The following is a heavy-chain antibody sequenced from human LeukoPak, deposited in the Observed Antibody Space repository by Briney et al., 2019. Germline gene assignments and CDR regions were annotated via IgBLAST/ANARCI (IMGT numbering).Heavy chain of an antibody. V-gene: IGHV1-18*01. D-gene: IGHD4-23*01. J-gene: IGHJ4*02. CDR1: GYTFTSYG. CDR2: ISAYNDNT. CDR3: ARDGSGGGKNY. Sequence: ASVMVSCKASGYTFTSYGVSWVRQAPGQGLEWMGWISAYNDNTNYAQKLQGRVTMTTDTSTSTAYMELRSLRYDDTAVYYCARDGSGGGKNYWGQGTLVTVSS.